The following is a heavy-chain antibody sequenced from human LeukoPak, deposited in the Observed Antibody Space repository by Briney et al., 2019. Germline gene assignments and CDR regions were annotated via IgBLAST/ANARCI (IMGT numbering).Heavy chain of an antibody. Sequence: SETLSLTCTVSGGSISSSSYYWGWIRQPPGKGLGWIGSIYYSGSTYYNPSLKSRVTISVDTSKNQFSLKLSSVTAADTAVYYCARGITTVVAATAFDPWGQGTLVTVSS. CDR1: GGSISSSSYY. J-gene: IGHJ5*02. D-gene: IGHD2-15*01. CDR3: ARGITTVVAATAFDP. V-gene: IGHV4-39*07. CDR2: IYYSGST.